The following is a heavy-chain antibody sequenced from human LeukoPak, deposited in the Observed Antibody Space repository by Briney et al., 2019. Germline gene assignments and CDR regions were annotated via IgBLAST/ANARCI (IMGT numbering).Heavy chain of an antibody. CDR2: IHYSGGT. V-gene: IGHV4-59*01. Sequence: SETLSLTCSVSGGSISGEYWSWIRRPPGKGPEWVAYIHYSGGTNYNPSLKSRVTISVDTSKNQFSLRLTSVTAADTAVYYCARLQGDSTAVFDYWGRGTLVSVSS. CDR3: ARLQGDSTAVFDY. D-gene: IGHD2-21*01. J-gene: IGHJ4*02. CDR1: GGSISGEY.